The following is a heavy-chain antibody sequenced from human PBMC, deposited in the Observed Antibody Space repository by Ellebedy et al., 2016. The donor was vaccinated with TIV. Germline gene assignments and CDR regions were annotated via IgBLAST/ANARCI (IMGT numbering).Heavy chain of an antibody. CDR2: IVGTGTTT. D-gene: IGHD1-26*01. CDR3: ARRGNYLGDAFGI. Sequence: GESLKISXAASEFTFSYYSMNWVRQAAGKGLEWISYIVGTGTTTYYADSVKGRFTISRDNSKNSLFLQMNSLRDDDTAVYYCARRGNYLGDAFGIWGQGAMVIVSS. CDR1: EFTFSYYS. J-gene: IGHJ3*02. V-gene: IGHV3-48*02.